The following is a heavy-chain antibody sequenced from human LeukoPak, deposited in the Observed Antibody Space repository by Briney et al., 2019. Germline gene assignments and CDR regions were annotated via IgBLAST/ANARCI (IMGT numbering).Heavy chain of an antibody. V-gene: IGHV4-59*01. D-gene: IGHD1-26*01. Sequence: SETLSLTCTVSGGSISTYYWSWIRQPPGKGLKWIGYIYYSGSTTYNPSLKSRVTISVDTSKNQFSLRLSSVTAADTAVYYCARHSGTYYDFDYWGQGTLVTVSS. J-gene: IGHJ4*02. CDR2: IYYSGST. CDR3: ARHSGTYYDFDY. CDR1: GGSISTYY.